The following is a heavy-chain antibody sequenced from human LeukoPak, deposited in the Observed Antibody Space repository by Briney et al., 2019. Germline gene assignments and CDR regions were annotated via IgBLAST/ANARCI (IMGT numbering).Heavy chain of an antibody. D-gene: IGHD3-22*01. V-gene: IGHV4-34*01. Sequence: SETLSLTCAVYDGSFSGYYWSWIRQPPGKGLELIGEINHSGSTNYNPSLKSRVTISVDTSKNQFSLKLSSVTAADTAVYYCARVRTYYYDSSGYSNPYYFDYWGQGTLVTVSS. CDR2: INHSGST. J-gene: IGHJ4*02. CDR1: DGSFSGYY. CDR3: ARVRTYYYDSSGYSNPYYFDY.